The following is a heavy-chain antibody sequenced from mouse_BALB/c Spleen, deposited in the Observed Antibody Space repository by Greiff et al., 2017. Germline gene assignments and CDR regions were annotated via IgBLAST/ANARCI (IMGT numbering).Heavy chain of an antibody. J-gene: IGHJ4*01. CDR3: AREGHGSSYGMEY. V-gene: IGHV5-9-4*01. CDR1: GFTFSSYA. CDR2: ISSGGSYT. D-gene: IGHD1-1*01. Sequence: EVKLVESGGGLVKPGGSLKLSCAASGFTFSSYAMSWVRQSPEKRLEWVAEISSGGSYTYYPDTVTGRFTISRDNAKNTLYLEMSSLRSEDTAMYYCAREGHGSSYGMEYWGQGTSVTVSS.